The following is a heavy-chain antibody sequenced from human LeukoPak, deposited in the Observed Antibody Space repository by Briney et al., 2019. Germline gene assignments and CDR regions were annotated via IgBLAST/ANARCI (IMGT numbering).Heavy chain of an antibody. Sequence: PGGSLRLSCVASGFTFGDVVMSWVRQAPGKGLEWVSAISYNGAGTDYADSVKGRFAISRDNSKNTLYLQMNSLRAEDTAVYYCARRTGGTKDYWGQGTQVTVSS. J-gene: IGHJ4*02. CDR1: GFTFGDVV. V-gene: IGHV3-23*01. D-gene: IGHD7-27*01. CDR2: ISYNGAGT. CDR3: ARRTGGTKDY.